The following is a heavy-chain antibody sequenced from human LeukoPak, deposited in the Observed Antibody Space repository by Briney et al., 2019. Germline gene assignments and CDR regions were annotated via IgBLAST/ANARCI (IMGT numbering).Heavy chain of an antibody. CDR1: GFTFNDYA. CDR2: ISGSGGST. D-gene: IGHD3-10*01. V-gene: IGHV3-23*01. J-gene: IGHJ6*02. CDR3: AKAGITMVRGVIIRTAGNYYYGMDV. Sequence: GGSLRLSCAASGFTFNDYAMTWVRHAPGKGLEWVSAISGSGGSTYYADSVKGRFTISRDNSKNTLYLQMNSLRAEDTAVYYCAKAGITMVRGVIIRTAGNYYYGMDVWGQGTTVTVSS.